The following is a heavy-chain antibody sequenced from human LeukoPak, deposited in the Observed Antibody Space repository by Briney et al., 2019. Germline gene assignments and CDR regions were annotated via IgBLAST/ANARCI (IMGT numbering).Heavy chain of an antibody. CDR3: ARDRSSDFWSGRYYYYGMDV. CDR1: GFTFSSYS. D-gene: IGHD3-3*01. CDR2: ISSSSSYI. Sequence: PGGSLRLSCAASGFTFSSYSMNWVRQAPGKGLEWVSSISSSSSYIYYADSVKGRFTISGDNAKNSLYLQMNSLRAEDTAVYYCARDRSSDFWSGRYYYYGMDVWGQGTTVTVSS. V-gene: IGHV3-21*01. J-gene: IGHJ6*02.